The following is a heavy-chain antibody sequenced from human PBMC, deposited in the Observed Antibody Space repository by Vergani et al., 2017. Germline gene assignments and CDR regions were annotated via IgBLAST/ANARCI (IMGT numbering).Heavy chain of an antibody. CDR3: ARDDAPGGDFGLDY. D-gene: IGHD2-21*02. J-gene: IGHJ4*02. CDR2: TYYRSKWYN. V-gene: IGHV6-1*01. Sequence: SSYAISWVRQAPGQGLEWMGRTYYRSKWYNDYAVSVKSRITINPDTSKNQFSLQLNSVTPEDTAVYYCARDDAPGGDFGLDYWGQGTLVAVSS. CDR1: SSYA.